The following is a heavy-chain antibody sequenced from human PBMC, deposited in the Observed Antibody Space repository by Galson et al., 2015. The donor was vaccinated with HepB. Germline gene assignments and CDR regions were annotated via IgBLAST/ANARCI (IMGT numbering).Heavy chain of an antibody. V-gene: IGHV3-48*04. D-gene: IGHD6-19*01. CDR3: ARDLAVGGTGYGMDV. CDR1: GFTFSSYS. Sequence: SLRLSCAASGFTFSSYSMNWVRQAPGKGLEWVSYISSSSSTIYYADSVKGRFTISRDNAKNSLYLQMNSLRAEDTAVYYCARDLAVGGTGYGMDVWGQGTTVTVSS. CDR2: ISSSSSTI. J-gene: IGHJ6*02.